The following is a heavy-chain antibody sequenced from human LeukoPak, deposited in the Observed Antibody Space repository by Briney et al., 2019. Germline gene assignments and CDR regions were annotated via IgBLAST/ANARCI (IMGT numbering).Heavy chain of an antibody. J-gene: IGHJ5*02. Sequence: ASVKVSCKAYGGTFSSYAISWVRQAPGQGLEWMGGIIPIFGTANYAQKFQGRVTITTDESTSTAYMELSSLRSEDTAVYYCARESHVPYNWLDPWGQGTLVTVSS. CDR2: IIPIFGTA. CDR1: GGTFSSYA. CDR3: ARESHVPYNWLDP. V-gene: IGHV1-69*05.